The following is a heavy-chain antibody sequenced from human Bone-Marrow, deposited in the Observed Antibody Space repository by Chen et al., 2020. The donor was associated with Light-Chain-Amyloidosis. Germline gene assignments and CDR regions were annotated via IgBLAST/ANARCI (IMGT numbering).Heavy chain of an antibody. Sequence: EVQVVESGGGLVQPGGSLRLSCAASGFTFSSYAMSWVRQAPGKGLEWVSSIRGSGGNTYYADSVKGRFTLSRDNSKNTLSLQMNSLRAEDTAVYYCAKFLDRGSWYYYYGMDVWGQGTTVTVSS. D-gene: IGHD3-10*01. CDR1: GFTFSSYA. V-gene: IGHV3-23*04. CDR2: IRGSGGNT. J-gene: IGHJ6*02. CDR3: AKFLDRGSWYYYYGMDV.